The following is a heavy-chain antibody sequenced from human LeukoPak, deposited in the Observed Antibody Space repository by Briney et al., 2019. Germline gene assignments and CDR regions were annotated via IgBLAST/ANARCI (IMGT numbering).Heavy chain of an antibody. CDR2: ISSSGSTI. CDR1: GFTFSSYS. D-gene: IGHD1-26*01. CDR3: ARFQGGGSYTTYAFDI. V-gene: IGHV3-48*04. Sequence: GGSLRLSCAASGFTFSSYSMNWVRQAPGKGLEWVSYISSSGSTIYYADSVKGRFTISRDNAKNSLYLQMNSLRAEDTAVYYCARFQGGGSYTTYAFDIWGQGTMVTVSS. J-gene: IGHJ3*02.